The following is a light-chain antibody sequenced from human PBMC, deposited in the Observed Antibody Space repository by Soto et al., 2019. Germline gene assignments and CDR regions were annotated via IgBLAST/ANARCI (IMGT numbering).Light chain of an antibody. CDR3: QKYNNWPPLT. Sequence: EIVMTQSPATLSVSPGETATLSCRASQSVSSSLAWYQQTPGRAPRLLIYGASTRATGIPTRFSGSGSGTEFTLTISSLQSEDFAVYYCQKYNNWPPLTVGGGTKVDIK. CDR1: QSVSSS. V-gene: IGKV3-15*01. CDR2: GAS. J-gene: IGKJ4*01.